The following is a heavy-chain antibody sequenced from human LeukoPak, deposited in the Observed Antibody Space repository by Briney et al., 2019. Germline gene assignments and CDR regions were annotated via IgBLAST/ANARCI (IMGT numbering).Heavy chain of an antibody. CDR3: ARGGYGDYPLRGEYYYYYMDV. V-gene: IGHV4-59*01. J-gene: IGHJ6*03. Sequence: SETLSLTCTVSDDSISSYYWSWIRQPPGRGLEWIGYIYYSGSTNYNPSLKSRVTISVDTSKNQFSLKLSSVTAADTAVYYCARGGYGDYPLRGEYYYYYMDVWGKGTTVTVSS. CDR1: DDSISSYY. CDR2: IYYSGST. D-gene: IGHD4-17*01.